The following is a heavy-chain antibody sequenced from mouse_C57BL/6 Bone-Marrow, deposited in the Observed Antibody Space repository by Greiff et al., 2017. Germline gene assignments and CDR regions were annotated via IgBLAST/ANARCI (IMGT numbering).Heavy chain of an antibody. CDR3: ARDRTYYSNPRAMDY. J-gene: IGHJ4*01. D-gene: IGHD2-5*01. CDR1: GFTFSSYA. Sequence: EVHLVEPGGGLVKPGGSLKLSCAASGFTFSSYAMSWVRQTPEKRLEWVATISDAGSYTYYPDNVKGRFTISRDHAKNNLYLQMSHLTSEDTAMYYGARDRTYYSNPRAMDYWGQGTSVTVSS. V-gene: IGHV5-4*01. CDR2: ISDAGSYT.